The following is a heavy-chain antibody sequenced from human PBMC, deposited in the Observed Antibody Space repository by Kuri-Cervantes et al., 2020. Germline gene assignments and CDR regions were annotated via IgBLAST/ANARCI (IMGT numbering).Heavy chain of an antibody. CDR2: TYYRSKWYN. D-gene: IGHD3-10*01. Sequence: LRLSCAIFGDSVSSNSAAWNWIRQSPSRGLEWLGRTYYRSKWYNDYAVSVKSRITINPDTSKNQFSLQLNSVTPEDTAVYYCARNVLLWFGNWFDPWGQGTLVTVSS. J-gene: IGHJ5*02. V-gene: IGHV6-1*01. CDR3: ARNVLLWFGNWFDP. CDR1: GDSVSSNSAA.